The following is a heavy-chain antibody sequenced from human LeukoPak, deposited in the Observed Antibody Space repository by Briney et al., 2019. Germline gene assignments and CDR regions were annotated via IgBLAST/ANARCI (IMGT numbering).Heavy chain of an antibody. CDR1: GYSITDYA. D-gene: IGHD2-15*01. J-gene: IGHJ4*02. CDR2: IIPIFGTA. V-gene: IGHV1-69*06. Sequence: GASVKVSCKASGYSITDYAISWVRQAPGQGLEWMGGIIPIFGTANYAQKFQGRVTITADKSTSTAYMELSSLRSEDTAVYYCASGRVVVAATFDYWGQGTLVTVSS. CDR3: ASGRVVVAATFDY.